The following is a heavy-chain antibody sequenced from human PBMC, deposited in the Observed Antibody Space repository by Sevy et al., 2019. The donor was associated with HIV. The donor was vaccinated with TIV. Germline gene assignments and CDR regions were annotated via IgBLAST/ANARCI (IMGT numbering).Heavy chain of an antibody. CDR3: AKDTGFSGWYYFDS. CDR1: GFIFRTYG. J-gene: IGHJ4*02. CDR2: ILYDGVSD. D-gene: IGHD5-12*01. V-gene: IGHV3-30*18. Sequence: GGSLRLSCAASGFIFRTYGMHWVRQAPGKGLEWGANILYDGVSDYYADSVKVRFTVSRDNSKNTLYLEMHSLRPDDTAVYYCAKDTGFSGWYYFDSWGQGTQVTVSS.